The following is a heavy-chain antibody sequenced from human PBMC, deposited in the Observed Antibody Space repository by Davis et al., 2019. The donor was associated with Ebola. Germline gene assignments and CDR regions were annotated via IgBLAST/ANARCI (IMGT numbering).Heavy chain of an antibody. CDR3: ARGERWYCSGGSCYSGSWFDP. Sequence: MPSDTLSLTCAVYGWSFSGYYWSWIRQPPGKGLEWIGEINHSGSTNYNPSLKSRVTISVDTSKNQFSLKLSSVTAADTAVYYCARGERWYCSGGSCYSGSWFDPWGQGTLVTVSS. J-gene: IGHJ5*02. D-gene: IGHD2-15*01. V-gene: IGHV4-34*01. CDR2: INHSGST. CDR1: GWSFSGYY.